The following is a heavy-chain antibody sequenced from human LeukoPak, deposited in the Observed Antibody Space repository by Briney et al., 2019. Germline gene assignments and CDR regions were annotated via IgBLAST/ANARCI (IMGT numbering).Heavy chain of an antibody. CDR2: IYYSGST. Sequence: SQTLSPTCTVSGGSISSGDYYWSWIRQPPGKGLEWIGYIYYSGSTYYNPSLKSRVTISVDTSKNQFSLKLSSVTAADTAVYYCARVYYDILTGYSYDPWGQGTLVTVSS. J-gene: IGHJ5*02. D-gene: IGHD3-9*01. V-gene: IGHV4-30-4*01. CDR1: GGSISSGDYY. CDR3: ARVYYDILTGYSYDP.